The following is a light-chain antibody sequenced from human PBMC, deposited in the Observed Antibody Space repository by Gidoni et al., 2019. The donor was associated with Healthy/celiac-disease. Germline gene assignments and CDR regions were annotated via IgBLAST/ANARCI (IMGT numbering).Light chain of an antibody. CDR1: SSKIGNNY. Sequence: QSVLTQPPSVSAAPGQKVTISCSGSSSKIGNNYVSWYQQLPGTAPKLLIYDNNKRPSVIPDRFSGSKSGTSATLGITGLQTGDEADYYCGTWDSSLSSYVFGTGTKVTVL. V-gene: IGLV1-51*01. CDR2: DNN. J-gene: IGLJ1*01. CDR3: GTWDSSLSSYV.